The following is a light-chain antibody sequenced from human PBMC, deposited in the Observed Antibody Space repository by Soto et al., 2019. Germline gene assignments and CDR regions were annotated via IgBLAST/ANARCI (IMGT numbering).Light chain of an antibody. Sequence: DIQMSQTPSTMTASLGDRVTITSRASQSVSHWLAWYQHKPGKGPKALIYDAYTLETGVPSRFSGSGSGTDCTLTISSLQPDDFATYYCQQYNSYQYTFGQWTKVDTK. V-gene: IGKV1-5*01. J-gene: IGKJ2*01. CDR3: QQYNSYQYT. CDR2: DAY. CDR1: QSVSHW.